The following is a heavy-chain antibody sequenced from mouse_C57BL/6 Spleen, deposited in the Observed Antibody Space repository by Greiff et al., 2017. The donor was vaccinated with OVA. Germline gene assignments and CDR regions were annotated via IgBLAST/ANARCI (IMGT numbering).Heavy chain of an antibody. CDR1: GYTFTSYG. CDR3: ARSNGSSRDY. Sequence: QVQLKESGAELARPGASVKLSCKASGYTFTSYGISWVKQRTGQGLEWIGEIYPRSGNTYYNEKFKGKATLTADKSSSTAYMELRSLTSEDSAVYFCARSNGSSRDYWGQGTTLTVSS. CDR2: IYPRSGNT. V-gene: IGHV1-81*01. J-gene: IGHJ2*01. D-gene: IGHD1-1*01.